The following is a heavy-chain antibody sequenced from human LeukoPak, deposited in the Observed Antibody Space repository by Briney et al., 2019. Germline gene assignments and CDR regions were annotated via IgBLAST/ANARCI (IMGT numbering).Heavy chain of an antibody. CDR1: GFTLSSHW. V-gene: IGHV3-74*01. CDR3: ARDPGAIFYYYYMDV. Sequence: GGSLRLSCAASGFTLSSHWMHWVRQAPGKGLVLVSRINYDGSNTNYADSVKGRFTISRDNAKNSLYLQMNSLRAEDTAVYYCARDPGAIFYYYYMDVWGKGTTVTVSS. J-gene: IGHJ6*03. D-gene: IGHD2-21*01. CDR2: INYDGSNT.